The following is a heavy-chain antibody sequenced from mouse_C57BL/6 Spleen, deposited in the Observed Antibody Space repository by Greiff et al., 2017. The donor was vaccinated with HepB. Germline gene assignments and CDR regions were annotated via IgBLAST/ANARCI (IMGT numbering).Heavy chain of an antibody. J-gene: IGHJ1*03. D-gene: IGHD1-1*01. Sequence: EVQLVESGGGLVQPGESLKLSCESNEYEFPSHDMSWVRKTPEKRLELVAAINSDGGSTYYPDTMERRFIISRDNTKKTLYLQMSSLRSEDTALYYCARNYYGSRTWWYFDVWGTGTTVTVSS. CDR3: ARNYYGSRTWWYFDV. CDR1: EYEFPSHD. V-gene: IGHV5-2*01. CDR2: INSDGGST.